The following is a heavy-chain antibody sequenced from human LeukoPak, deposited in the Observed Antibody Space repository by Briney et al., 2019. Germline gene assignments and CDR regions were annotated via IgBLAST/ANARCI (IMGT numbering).Heavy chain of an antibody. CDR1: GFTFSSYE. CDR2: ISSSGSTI. V-gene: IGHV3-48*03. CDR3: ARDHGYGYGYPYFDY. Sequence: GGSLRLSCAASGFTFSSYEMNWVRQAPGRGLEWVSYISSSGSTIYYADSVKGRFTISRDNAKNSLYLQMNSLRAEDTAVYYCARDHGYGYGYPYFDYWGQGTLVTVYS. D-gene: IGHD5-18*01. J-gene: IGHJ4*02.